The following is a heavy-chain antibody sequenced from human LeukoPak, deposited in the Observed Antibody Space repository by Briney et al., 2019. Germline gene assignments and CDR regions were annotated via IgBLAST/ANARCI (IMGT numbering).Heavy chain of an antibody. CDR2: INHSGST. CDR3: AIRYDSSGYYYFDY. Sequence: SETLSLTCAVYGGSFSGYYWSWIRQPPGKGLEWIGEINHSGSTNYNPSLKSRVTISVDTSKNQFSLELSSVTAADTAVYYCAIRYDSSGYYYFDYWGQGTLVTVSS. V-gene: IGHV4-34*01. J-gene: IGHJ4*02. D-gene: IGHD3-22*01. CDR1: GGSFSGYY.